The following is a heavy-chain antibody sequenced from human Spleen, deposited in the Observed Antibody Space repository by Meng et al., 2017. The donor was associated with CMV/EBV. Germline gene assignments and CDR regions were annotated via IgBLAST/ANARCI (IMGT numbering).Heavy chain of an antibody. CDR1: GYSFIAYG. Sequence: ASVKVSCKASGYSFIAYGITWVRQAPGQGLEWMGWISGYNGDTKYAQRFQGRVTMTADTSTSTAYMELSSLRSEDTAVYYCAVFVVAGTIYYYGMDVWGQGTTVTVSS. CDR2: ISGYNGDT. CDR3: AVFVVAGTIYYYGMDV. V-gene: IGHV1-18*01. J-gene: IGHJ6*02. D-gene: IGHD6-19*01.